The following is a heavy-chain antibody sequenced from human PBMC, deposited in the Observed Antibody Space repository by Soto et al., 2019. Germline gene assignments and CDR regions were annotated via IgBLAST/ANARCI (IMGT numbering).Heavy chain of an antibody. J-gene: IGHJ5*02. CDR1: GYTFTGYY. CDR2: INPNSGGT. V-gene: IGHV1-2*02. Sequence: ASVEVSCKASGYTFTGYYMHWVRQAPGQGLEWMGWINPNSGGTNYAQKFQGRVTMTRDTSISTAYMELSRLRSDDTAVYYCARDYSSGWYGWFDPWGQGTLVTVSS. D-gene: IGHD6-19*01. CDR3: ARDYSSGWYGWFDP.